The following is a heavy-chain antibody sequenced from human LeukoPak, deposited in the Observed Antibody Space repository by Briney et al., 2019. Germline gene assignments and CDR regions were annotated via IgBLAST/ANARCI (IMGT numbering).Heavy chain of an antibody. CDR1: GGTFSSYA. CDR2: IIPIFGTA. D-gene: IGHD3-3*01. J-gene: IGHJ5*02. Sequence: PGASVKVSCKASGGTFSSYAISWVRQAPGQGPEWMGGIIPIFGTANYAQKFQGRVTITADKSTSTAYMELSSLRSEDTAVYYCARYSGFPRITIFGVVIARGNWFDPWGQGTLVTVSS. CDR3: ARYSGFPRITIFGVVIARGNWFDP. V-gene: IGHV1-69*06.